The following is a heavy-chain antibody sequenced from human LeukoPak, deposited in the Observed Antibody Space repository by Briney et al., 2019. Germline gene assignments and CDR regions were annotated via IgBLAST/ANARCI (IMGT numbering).Heavy chain of an antibody. J-gene: IGHJ4*02. CDR3: TTQTRIAAVYY. CDR2: IRSKAYGGTT. V-gene: IGHV3-49*04. D-gene: IGHD6-13*01. CDR1: GFTFGDYT. Sequence: GGSLRLSCTVSGFTFGDYTMSWVRQAPGKGLEWVCFIRSKAYGGTTEYAASVKGRFTISRDDSKSIAYLQMHSLKTENTAVYYCTTQTRIAAVYYWGQGTLVTVSS.